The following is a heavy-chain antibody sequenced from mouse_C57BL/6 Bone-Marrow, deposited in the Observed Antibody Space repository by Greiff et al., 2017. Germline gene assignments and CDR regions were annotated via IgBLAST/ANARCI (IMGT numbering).Heavy chain of an antibody. CDR1: GYTFTDYE. V-gene: IGHV1-15*01. J-gene: IGHJ2*01. CDR2: IDPETGGT. Sequence: QVQLKQSGAELVRPGASVTLSCKASGYTFTDYEMHWVKQTPVHGLEWIGAIDPETGGTAYNQKFKGKAILTADKSSSTAYMELRSLTSEDSAVYYCTRPITTVVLDYWGQGTTLTVSS. D-gene: IGHD1-1*01. CDR3: TRPITTVVLDY.